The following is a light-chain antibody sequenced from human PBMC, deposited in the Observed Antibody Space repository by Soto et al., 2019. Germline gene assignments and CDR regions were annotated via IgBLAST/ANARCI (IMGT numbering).Light chain of an antibody. V-gene: IGKV3-15*01. CDR2: GAS. CDR1: QSVSSN. CDR3: QQYNNWPET. Sequence: EVVLTQSPATLSLAPGEGATLSCRASQSVSSNLAWYQQKPGQAPRLLIYGASTRATDVPARFSGSGSGTEFTLTISSLQSEDFAVYYCQQYNNWPETFGQGTKVDI. J-gene: IGKJ1*01.